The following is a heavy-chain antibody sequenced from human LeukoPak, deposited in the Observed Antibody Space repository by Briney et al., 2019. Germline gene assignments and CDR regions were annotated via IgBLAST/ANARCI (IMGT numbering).Heavy chain of an antibody. Sequence: GASVKVSCKASGYTFTSYDINWVRQATGQGLEWMGWINPKSGYTGYAQKFQGRVTITRSTSISTAYMEVSSLRSEDTAVYYCARVDGSPDYWGQGTLLTVSS. CDR2: INPKSGYT. J-gene: IGHJ4*02. CDR3: ARVDGSPDY. V-gene: IGHV1-8*01. CDR1: GYTFTSYD. D-gene: IGHD2-15*01.